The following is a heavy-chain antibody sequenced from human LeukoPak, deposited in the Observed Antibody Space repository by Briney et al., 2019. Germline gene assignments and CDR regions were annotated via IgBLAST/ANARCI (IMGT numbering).Heavy chain of an antibody. CDR3: ARGLVVVPAAKTRAGGLEGYYYYMDV. CDR2: ISAYNGNT. Sequence: GASVKVSCKASGYTFSNDGISWVRQAPGQGLEWMGWISAYNGNTNYAQKLQGRVAMTTDTSTSTAYMELRSLRSDDTAVYYCARGLVVVPAAKTRAGGLEGYYYYMDVWGKGTTVTVSS. D-gene: IGHD2-2*01. V-gene: IGHV1-18*01. CDR1: GYTFSNDG. J-gene: IGHJ6*03.